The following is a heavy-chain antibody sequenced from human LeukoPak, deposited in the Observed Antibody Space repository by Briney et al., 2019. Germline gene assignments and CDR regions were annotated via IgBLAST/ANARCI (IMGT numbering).Heavy chain of an antibody. CDR3: ARALTYSSGWLPDY. V-gene: IGHV1-2*02. J-gene: IGHJ4*02. Sequence: GASVTVSCKASGYTFTGYYMHWVRQAPGQGLEWMGWINPNSGGTNYAQKFQGRVTMTRDTSISTAYMELSRLRSDDTAVYYCARALTYSSGWLPDYWGQGTLVTVSS. D-gene: IGHD6-19*01. CDR1: GYTFTGYY. CDR2: INPNSGGT.